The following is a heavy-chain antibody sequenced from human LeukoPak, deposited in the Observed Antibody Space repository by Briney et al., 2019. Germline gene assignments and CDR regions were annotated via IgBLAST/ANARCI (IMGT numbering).Heavy chain of an antibody. V-gene: IGHV5-51*01. Sequence: ESLKISCKGSGYSFTSYWIGGVRQMPGKGLEWLGIIYPGDSDTRYSPSFQGQVTISADKSISTAYLQWSSLKASDTAMYYCARLNMPSPFGGNRYYYYYYMDVWGKGTTVTVSS. D-gene: IGHD3-10*01. CDR2: IYPGDSDT. J-gene: IGHJ6*03. CDR3: ARLNMPSPFGGNRYYYYYYMDV. CDR1: GYSFTSYW.